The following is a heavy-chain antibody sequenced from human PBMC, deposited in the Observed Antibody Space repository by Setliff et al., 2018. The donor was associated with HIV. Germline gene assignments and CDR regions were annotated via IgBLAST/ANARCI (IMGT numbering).Heavy chain of an antibody. CDR1: GYSFTSYW. Sequence: PGESLKISCKGSGYSFTSYWIGLVRQMPGKGLEWMGIIYPGDSDTRYSPSFQGQVTLSADKSISTAYLQWRSLKASDTAMYYCARHLIPGDPRYSSSWYYWGQGTLVTVSS. J-gene: IGHJ4*02. CDR3: ARHLIPGDPRYSSSWYY. CDR2: IYPGDSDT. V-gene: IGHV5-51*01. D-gene: IGHD6-13*01.